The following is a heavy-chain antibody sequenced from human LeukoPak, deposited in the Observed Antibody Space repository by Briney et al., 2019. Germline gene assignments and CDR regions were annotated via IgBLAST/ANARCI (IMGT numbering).Heavy chain of an antibody. D-gene: IGHD6-13*01. J-gene: IGHJ4*02. CDR2: ISGSGDNT. CDR3: ANVSWANYFDY. V-gene: IGHV3-23*01. Sequence: GGSLRLPCAVSGFTFSSYAMSWVRQAPGKGLEWVSTISGSGDNTYSADSVRGRFTISRDNSKNTLYLQMNSLRAEDTAIYYCANVSWANYFDYWGQRTLVTVSS. CDR1: GFTFSSYA.